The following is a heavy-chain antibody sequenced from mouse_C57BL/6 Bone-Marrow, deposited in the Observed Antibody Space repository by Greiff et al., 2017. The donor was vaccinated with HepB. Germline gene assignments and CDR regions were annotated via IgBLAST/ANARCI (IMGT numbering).Heavy chain of an antibody. CDR2: IYPRSGNT. D-gene: IGHD2-3*01. CDR3: ARYDGYPGYFDY. Sequence: SGAELARPGASVKLSCKASGYTFTSYGISWVKQRNGQGLEWIGEIYPRSGNTYYNEKFKGKATLTADKSSSTAYMELRSLTSEDSAVYFCARYDGYPGYFDYWGQGTTLTVSS. V-gene: IGHV1-81*01. CDR1: GYTFTSYG. J-gene: IGHJ2*01.